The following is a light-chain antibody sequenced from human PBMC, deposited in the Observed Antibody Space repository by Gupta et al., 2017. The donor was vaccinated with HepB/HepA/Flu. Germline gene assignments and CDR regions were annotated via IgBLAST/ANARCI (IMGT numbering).Light chain of an antibody. CDR3: HQYGSLPWT. CDR2: GAS. V-gene: IGKV3-20*01. J-gene: IGKJ1*01. Sequence: EIVLTQSSGTLSLSPGERATLSCRASQSADSSFLAWHQQKPGQAPRLLVYGASSRATGIPDRFSGSESGTDFTLTISRLEPEDSAVYYCHQYGSLPWTFGQGTKVEIK. CDR1: QSADSSF.